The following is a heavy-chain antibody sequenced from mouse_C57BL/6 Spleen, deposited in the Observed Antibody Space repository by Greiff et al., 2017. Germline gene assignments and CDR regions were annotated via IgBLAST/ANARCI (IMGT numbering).Heavy chain of an antibody. CDR1: GYAFSSSW. Sequence: VQLQQSGPELVKPGASVKISCKASGYAFSSSWMNWVKQRPGKGLEWIGRIYPGDGDINYNGKFKGKATLTADKSSSTAYMQLSSLTSEDSAVYFCARDYDYYAMDYWGQGTSVTVSS. CDR2: IYPGDGDI. D-gene: IGHD2-4*01. CDR3: ARDYDYYAMDY. J-gene: IGHJ4*01. V-gene: IGHV1-82*01.